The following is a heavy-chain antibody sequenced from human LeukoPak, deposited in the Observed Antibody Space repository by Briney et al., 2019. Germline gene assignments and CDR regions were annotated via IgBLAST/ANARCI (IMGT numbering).Heavy chain of an antibody. D-gene: IGHD3-22*01. CDR2: INWNGGST. J-gene: IGHJ4*02. CDR1: GFTFDDYG. Sequence: GGSLRLSCAASGFTFDDYGMSWVRQAPGKGLEWVSGINWNGGSTGYADSVKGRFTISRDNAKNSLYLQMNSLRAEATALYYCAREVGYYDSSGYHNTVLDYWGQGTLVTVSS. V-gene: IGHV3-20*04. CDR3: AREVGYYDSSGYHNTVLDY.